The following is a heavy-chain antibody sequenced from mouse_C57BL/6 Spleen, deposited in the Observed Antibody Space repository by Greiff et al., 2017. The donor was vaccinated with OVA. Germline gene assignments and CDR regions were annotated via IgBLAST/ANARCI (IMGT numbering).Heavy chain of an antibody. J-gene: IGHJ2*01. CDR3: TPFGQLRLRGY. V-gene: IGHV14-4*01. CDR2: IDPENGDT. Sequence: VQLQQSGAELVRPGASVKLSCTASGFNINDDYMHWVKQRPEQGLEWIGWIDPENGDTEYASKFQGKATITADTSSNTAYLQLSSLTSEDTAVYYCTPFGQLRLRGYWGQGTTLTVSS. CDR1: GFNINDDY. D-gene: IGHD3-2*02.